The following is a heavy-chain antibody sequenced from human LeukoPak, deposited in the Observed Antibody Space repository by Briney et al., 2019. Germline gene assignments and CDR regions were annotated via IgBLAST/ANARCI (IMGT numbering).Heavy chain of an antibody. CDR2: IYYSGST. J-gene: IGHJ4*02. CDR3: ARGDYGSGSYFDY. CDR1: GGSISSYY. V-gene: IGHV4-59*01. D-gene: IGHD3-10*01. Sequence: PSGSLSLTCTVSGGSISSYYWSWIRPPPGKGLEWIGYIYYSGSTNYNPSLKSRVTISVDTSKNQFSLKLSSVTAADTAVYYCARGDYGSGSYFDYWGQGTLVTVSS.